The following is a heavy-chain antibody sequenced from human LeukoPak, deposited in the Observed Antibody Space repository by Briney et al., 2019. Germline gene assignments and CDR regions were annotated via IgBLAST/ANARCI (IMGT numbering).Heavy chain of an antibody. CDR1: GYTLTSST. V-gene: IGHV1-18*01. Sequence: ASVKVSCKASGYTLTSSTISWVRQAPGQGPEWLGCISPYRGNANYAQNLQGRVTMITDTSTSTAYMELRSLRSDDTAVYYCARGRQPYDSSAYYYGYAFDIWGQGTMVTVSS. CDR3: ARGRQPYDSSAYYYGYAFDI. D-gene: IGHD3-22*01. J-gene: IGHJ3*02. CDR2: ISPYRGNA.